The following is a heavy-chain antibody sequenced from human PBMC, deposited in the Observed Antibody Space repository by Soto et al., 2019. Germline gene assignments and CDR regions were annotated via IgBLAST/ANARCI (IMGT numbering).Heavy chain of an antibody. CDR3: ARHSVLGYCSGGSCYSRSQYYGMDV. CDR1: GNSFTSYW. Sequence: GESLKIYCKGSGNSFTSYWISWVGQLPGHGLEWMGIIYPGDSDTRYSPSFQGQVTISADKSISTAYLQWSSLKASDTAMYYCARHSVLGYCSGGSCYSRSQYYGMDVWGQGTTVTVSS. D-gene: IGHD2-15*01. V-gene: IGHV5-51*01. J-gene: IGHJ6*02. CDR2: IYPGDSDT.